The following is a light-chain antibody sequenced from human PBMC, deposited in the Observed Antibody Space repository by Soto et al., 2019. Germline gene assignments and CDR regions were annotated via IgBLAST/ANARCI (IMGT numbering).Light chain of an antibody. CDR2: DAS. Sequence: DIKMTQSPSNLSASVGDRVTITCRASQPISNWLAGYQQKPGKAPKVLIFDASTLDGGVPSRFSGRRSGTDFTLTISSLQTSDFATYYCQQYNTYPLTFGGGTKVEI. V-gene: IGKV1-5*01. J-gene: IGKJ4*01. CDR1: QPISNW. CDR3: QQYNTYPLT.